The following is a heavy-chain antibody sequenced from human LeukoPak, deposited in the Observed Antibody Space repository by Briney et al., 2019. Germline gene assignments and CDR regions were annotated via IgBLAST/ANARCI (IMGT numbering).Heavy chain of an antibody. CDR1: GGSFSGYY. J-gene: IGHJ3*02. V-gene: IGHV4-34*01. Sequence: PSKTLSLTCAVYGGSFSGYYWSWIRQPPGKGLEWIGEINHSGSTNYNPSLKSRVTISVDTSKNQFSLKLSSVTAADTAVYYCARAQIAVPHAFDIWGQGTMVTVSS. CDR2: INHSGST. CDR3: ARAQIAVPHAFDI. D-gene: IGHD6-19*01.